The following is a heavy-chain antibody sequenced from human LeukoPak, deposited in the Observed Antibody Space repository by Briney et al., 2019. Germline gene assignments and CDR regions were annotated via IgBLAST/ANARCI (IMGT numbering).Heavy chain of an antibody. CDR2: IIPIFGTA. CDR1: GGTFSSYA. D-gene: IGHD3-9*01. CDR3: AGDSGLRYSAIGNYYYMDV. V-gene: IGHV1-69*05. Sequence: GASVKVSCKASGGTFSSYAISWVRQAPGQGLEWMGGIIPIFGTANYAQKFQGRVTITTDESTSTAYMELSSLRSEDTAVYYCAGDSGLRYSAIGNYYYMDVWGKGTTVTVSS. J-gene: IGHJ6*03.